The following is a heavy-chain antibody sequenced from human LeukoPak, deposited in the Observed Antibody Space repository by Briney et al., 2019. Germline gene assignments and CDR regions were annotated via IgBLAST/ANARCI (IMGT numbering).Heavy chain of an antibody. J-gene: IGHJ4*02. V-gene: IGHV4-34*01. CDR3: ARGGDTAMESMD. D-gene: IGHD5-18*01. Sequence: PSETLSLTCTVSGGSISGTYYWSWIRQPPGKGLEWIGEINHSGSTNYNPSLKSRVTISVDTSKNQFSLKLSSVTAADTAVYYCARGGDTAMESMDWGQGTLVTVSS. CDR1: GGSISGTYY. CDR2: INHSGST.